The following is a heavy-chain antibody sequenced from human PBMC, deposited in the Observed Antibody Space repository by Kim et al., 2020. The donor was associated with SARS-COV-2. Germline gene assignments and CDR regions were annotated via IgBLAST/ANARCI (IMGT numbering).Heavy chain of an antibody. J-gene: IGHJ4*02. D-gene: IGHD6-19*01. CDR3: ARGEGSGWYGIDY. CDR1: GYTFTGYY. Sequence: ASVKVSCKASGYTFTGYYMHWVRQAPGQGLEWMGWINPNSGGTNYAQKFQGRVTMTRDTSISTAYMELSRLRSDDTAVYYCARGEGSGWYGIDYWGQGTLVTVSS. CDR2: INPNSGGT. V-gene: IGHV1-2*02.